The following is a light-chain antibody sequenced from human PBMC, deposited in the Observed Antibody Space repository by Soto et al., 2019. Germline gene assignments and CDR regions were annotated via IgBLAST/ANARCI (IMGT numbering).Light chain of an antibody. V-gene: IGLV4-60*02. CDR1: SGHSSYI. Sequence: QPVLTQSSSASASLGSSVKLTCTLSSGHSSYIIAWHQQQPGKAPRYLMKLEGSGSYNKGSGVPDRFSGSSSGADRYLTISNLQFEDEADYYCETWDSNVWVFGGGTQLTV. CDR2: LEGSGSY. CDR3: ETWDSNVWV. J-gene: IGLJ3*02.